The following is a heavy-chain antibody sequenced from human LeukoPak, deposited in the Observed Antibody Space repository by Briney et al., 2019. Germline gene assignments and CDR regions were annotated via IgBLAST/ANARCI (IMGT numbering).Heavy chain of an antibody. CDR3: ARGAYGATNDDFDI. V-gene: IGHV3-48*02. D-gene: IGHD4/OR15-4a*01. CDR2: ISSSSNTI. CDR1: GFTFSSYS. Sequence: PGGSLRLSCAASGFTFSSYSMNWVRQAPGKGLEWVSDISSSSNTIYYADSVKGRFTISRDNSKNSLFLQMNSLRDEDTAVYYCARGAYGATNDDFDIWGQGTMVTVSS. J-gene: IGHJ3*02.